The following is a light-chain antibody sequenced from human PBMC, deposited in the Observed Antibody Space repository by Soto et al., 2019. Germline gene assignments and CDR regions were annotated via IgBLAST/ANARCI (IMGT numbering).Light chain of an antibody. Sequence: EIVLTQSPATLSFSPGGRAPLSCRASQSVSSYLAWYQQKPGQAPRLLIYDASNRATGIPARFSGSGSGTDFTLSISRLEPEDFAVYYCQQYSSLWTFGQGTKVDI. V-gene: IGKV3-11*01. CDR2: DAS. CDR3: QQYSSLWT. CDR1: QSVSSY. J-gene: IGKJ1*01.